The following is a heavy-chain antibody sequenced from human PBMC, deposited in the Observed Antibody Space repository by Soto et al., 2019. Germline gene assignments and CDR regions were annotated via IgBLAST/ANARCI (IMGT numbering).Heavy chain of an antibody. D-gene: IGHD3-22*01. CDR1: GYTFTGYY. CDR2: INPSGGST. CDR3: ARGVDSSGYSLR. V-gene: IGHV1-46*01. Sequence: ASVKVSCKASGYTFTGYYMHWVRQAHGQGLEWMGIINPSGGSTSYAQKFQGRVTMTSDTSTSTGYMELSSLRSEDTAVYYCARGVDSSGYSLRWGQGPLVTVSS. J-gene: IGHJ4*02.